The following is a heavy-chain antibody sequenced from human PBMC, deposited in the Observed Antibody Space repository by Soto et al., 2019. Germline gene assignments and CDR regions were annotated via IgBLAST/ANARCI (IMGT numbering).Heavy chain of an antibody. Sequence: GGSLRLSCAASGFTFSSYWMHWVRQAPGKGLVWVSRINSDGSSTSYADAVKGRFTISRDNAKNTLYLQMNSLRAEDTAVYYCAREGSRFGELLYYYYGMHVWGQATTVTVSS. V-gene: IGHV3-74*01. D-gene: IGHD3-10*01. CDR3: AREGSRFGELLYYYYGMHV. CDR1: GFTFSSYW. J-gene: IGHJ6*02. CDR2: INSDGSST.